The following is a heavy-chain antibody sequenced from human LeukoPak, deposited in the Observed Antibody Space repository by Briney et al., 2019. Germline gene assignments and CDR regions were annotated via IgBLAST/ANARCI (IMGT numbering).Heavy chain of an antibody. CDR1: GYTFTGYY. V-gene: IGHV1-2*02. CDR3: ARAMYNYDMDV. Sequence: ASVKVSCKASGYTFTGYYFYWLRPAPGQGLEWMGWINANSGGTDYAQKFQGRVTMTRDTSITTAYMEVTRLRSDDTAVYYCARAMYNYDMDVWGQGTTVTVFS. D-gene: IGHD2-2*01. J-gene: IGHJ6*02. CDR2: INANSGGT.